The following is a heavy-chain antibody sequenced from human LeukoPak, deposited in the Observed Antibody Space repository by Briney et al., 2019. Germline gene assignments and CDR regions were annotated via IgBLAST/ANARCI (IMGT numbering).Heavy chain of an antibody. CDR2: IYYSGST. V-gene: IGHV4-39*01. Sequence: SSETLSLTCTVSGGSISSSSYYWGWIRQPPGKGLEWIGSIYYSGSTYYNPSLKSRVTISVDTSKNQFSLKLSSVTAADTAVYYCARKAYCGGDCYSFDYWGQGTLVTVSS. CDR1: GGSISSSSYY. D-gene: IGHD2-21*02. CDR3: ARKAYCGGDCYSFDY. J-gene: IGHJ4*02.